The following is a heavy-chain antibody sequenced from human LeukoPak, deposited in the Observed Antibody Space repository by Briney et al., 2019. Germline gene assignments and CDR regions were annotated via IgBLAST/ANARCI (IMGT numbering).Heavy chain of an antibody. CDR1: GGSFSGYY. Sequence: SETLSLICAVYGGSFSGYYWSWIRQPPGKGLEWIGEINHSGSTNYNPSLKSRVTISVDTSKNQFSLKLNSMTAADTAVYYCARGYGDINWFDPWGQGTLVTVSS. D-gene: IGHD4-17*01. CDR2: INHSGST. CDR3: ARGYGDINWFDP. J-gene: IGHJ5*02. V-gene: IGHV4-34*01.